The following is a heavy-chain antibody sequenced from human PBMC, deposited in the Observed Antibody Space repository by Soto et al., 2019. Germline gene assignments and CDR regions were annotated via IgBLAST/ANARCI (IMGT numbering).Heavy chain of an antibody. J-gene: IGHJ4*02. Sequence: GESLKISCKGSGYSFTSYWIGWVRQMPGKGLEWMGIIYPGDSDTRYSPSFQGQVTISADKSISTAYLQWSSLKASDTAMYYRASSPNDYGDYVDYWGQGTLVTVSS. D-gene: IGHD4-17*01. CDR1: GYSFTSYW. V-gene: IGHV5-51*01. CDR2: IYPGDSDT. CDR3: ASSPNDYGDYVDY.